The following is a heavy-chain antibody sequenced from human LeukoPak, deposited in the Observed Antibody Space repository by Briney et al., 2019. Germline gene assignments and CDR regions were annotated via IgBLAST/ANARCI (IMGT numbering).Heavy chain of an antibody. CDR2: IKQDGSEK. CDR3: ARDLHYGYSSD. D-gene: IGHD6-25*01. CDR1: GFTFSNYW. V-gene: IGHV3-7*01. Sequence: PGGSLRLSCAASGFTFSNYWMRWVRQAPGKGLEWVANIKQDGSEKYYVDSVKGRFTISRDNAKNSLFLQMNSLRAEDTAVYYCARDLHYGYSSDWGQGTLVTVSS. J-gene: IGHJ4*02.